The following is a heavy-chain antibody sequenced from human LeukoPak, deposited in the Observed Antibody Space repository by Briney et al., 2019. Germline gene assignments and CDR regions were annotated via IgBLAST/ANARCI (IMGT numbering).Heavy chain of an antibody. CDR2: IYYSGST. CDR1: GGSISSSSYY. D-gene: IGHD1-26*01. Sequence: SETLSLTCTVSGGSISSSSYYWGWIRQPPGKGLEWIGSIYYSGSTYYNPSLKSRVTISVDTSKNQFSLKLSSVTAADTAVYYCARHAWENRAYYYYYMDVWGKGTTVTVS. CDR3: ARHAWENRAYYYYYMDV. V-gene: IGHV4-39*01. J-gene: IGHJ6*03.